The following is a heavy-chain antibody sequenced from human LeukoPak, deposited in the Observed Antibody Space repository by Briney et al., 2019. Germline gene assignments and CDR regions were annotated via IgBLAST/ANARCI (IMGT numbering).Heavy chain of an antibody. Sequence: PSETLSLTCTVSGGSISGYYWSWIRQSAGKGLEWIGRIYVSGSTNYSPSLKSRVTLSVDTSKNQFSLKLSSVTAADTAVYYCARYLGELHYFDYWGQGILVTVSS. D-gene: IGHD1-7*01. CDR2: IYVSGST. CDR1: GGSISGYY. CDR3: ARYLGELHYFDY. V-gene: IGHV4-4*07. J-gene: IGHJ4*02.